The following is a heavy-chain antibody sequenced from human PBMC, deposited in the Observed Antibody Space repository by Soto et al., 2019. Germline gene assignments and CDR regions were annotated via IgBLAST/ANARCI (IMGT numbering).Heavy chain of an antibody. V-gene: IGHV4-59*08. CDR3: ARSYYDSTGFAVDP. CDR2: IHYGGSF. J-gene: IGHJ5*02. CDR1: SCSISRYY. D-gene: IGHD3-22*01. Sequence: AETLSLTCTISSCSISRYYWSWIRQPPGEGLQWIGFIHYGGSFNYNPSLTSRATISVETSKNQFSMKLTSVTASDTAVYYCARSYYDSTGFAVDPWGQGTLVTVSS.